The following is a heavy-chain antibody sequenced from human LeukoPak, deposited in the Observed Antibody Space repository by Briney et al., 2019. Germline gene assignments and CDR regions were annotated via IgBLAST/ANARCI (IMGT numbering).Heavy chain of an antibody. CDR3: ARGRAARPFYWFDP. CDR1: GYTFTGYY. V-gene: IGHV1-2*02. D-gene: IGHD6-6*01. Sequence: ASMKVSCKASGYTFTGYYMHWVRQAPGQGLEWMGWINPNSGGTNYAQKFQGRVTMTRDTSISTAYMELSRLRSDDTAVYYCARGRAARPFYWFDPWGQGTLVTVSS. CDR2: INPNSGGT. J-gene: IGHJ5*02.